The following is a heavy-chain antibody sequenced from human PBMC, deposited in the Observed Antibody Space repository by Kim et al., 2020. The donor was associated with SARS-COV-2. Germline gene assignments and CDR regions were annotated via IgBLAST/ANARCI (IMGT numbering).Heavy chain of an antibody. CDR3: ARDLGYSYGLAFDY. J-gene: IGHJ4*02. D-gene: IGHD5-18*01. Sequence: ADSVKGRFTISRDNSKNTLYLQMNSLRAEDTAVYYCARDLGYSYGLAFDYWGQGTLVTVSS. V-gene: IGHV3-66*01.